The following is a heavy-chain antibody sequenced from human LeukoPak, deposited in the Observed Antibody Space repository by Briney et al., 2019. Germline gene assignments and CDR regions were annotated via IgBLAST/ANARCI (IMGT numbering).Heavy chain of an antibody. J-gene: IGHJ4*02. CDR2: INHSGYT. Sequence: SETLSLTCAVSGVSFNDYYWSWVRQTPGKGLEWIGEINHSGYTNDSPSLKSRVTLSIDTSRKQFSLNLRSVTVADTGIYYCTRMTTGHDYWGQGTLVTVPS. V-gene: IGHV4-34*01. CDR1: GVSFNDYY. D-gene: IGHD4-17*01. CDR3: TRMTTGHDY.